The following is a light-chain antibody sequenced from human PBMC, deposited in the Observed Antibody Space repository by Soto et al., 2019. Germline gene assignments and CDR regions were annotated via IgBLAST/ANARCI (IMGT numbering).Light chain of an antibody. J-gene: IGKJ4*01. Sequence: DIQMTQSPSSLSASVGDRVTITCRASQSISTYLNWYQQKPGKAPNLLIFAASTLQSGVPSRFSGSGSGTDFTLPIRSLQPEDFATYYCQQSYTAPLPFGGGTKVEIK. CDR1: QSISTY. V-gene: IGKV1-39*01. CDR2: AAS. CDR3: QQSYTAPLP.